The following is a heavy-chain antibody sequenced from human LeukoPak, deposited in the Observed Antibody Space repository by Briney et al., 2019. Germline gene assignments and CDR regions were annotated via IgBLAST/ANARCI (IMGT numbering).Heavy chain of an antibody. D-gene: IGHD6-19*01. CDR1: GGSISCYY. V-gene: IGHV4-4*07. CDR2: FYSSGST. J-gene: IGHJ4*02. CDR3: ASSPDDSSGWYPWFDY. Sequence: SETLSLTCTVSGGSISCYYWSWIRPPAGKGLEWIGRFYSSGSTNYNPSLKSRATMSVATSKNQFPLKLRSVTAADTAVYYCASSPDDSSGWYPWFDYWGQGTLVTVSS.